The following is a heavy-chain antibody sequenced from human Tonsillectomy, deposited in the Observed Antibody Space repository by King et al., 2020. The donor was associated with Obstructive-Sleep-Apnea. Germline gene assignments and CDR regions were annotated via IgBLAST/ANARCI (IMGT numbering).Heavy chain of an antibody. Sequence: VQLVESGAEVKEPGASVKVSCKASGYTFTSYYMHWVRQAPGQGLEWMGMINPNGCLKMCAQNFQGRVTMTRDTATGTVYMELSSLRSEDTAVYYCARGCLVAASFDYWGQGTLVTVSS. CDR2: INPNGCLK. D-gene: IGHD2-15*01. V-gene: IGHV1-46*01. CDR3: ARGCLVAASFDY. CDR1: GYTFTSYY. J-gene: IGHJ4*02.